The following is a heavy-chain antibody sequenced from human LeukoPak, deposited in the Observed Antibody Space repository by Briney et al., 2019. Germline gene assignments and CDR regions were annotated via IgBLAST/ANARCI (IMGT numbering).Heavy chain of an antibody. CDR3: ASTYGSGSYGSDY. CDR1: GGSFSGYY. Sequence: SETLSLTCAVYGGSFSGYYWSWIRQPPGKGLEWIGEINHSGSTNYNPSLKSRVTLSVDTSKNQFSLKLSSVTAADTAVYYCASTYGSGSYGSDYWGQGTLVTVSS. J-gene: IGHJ4*02. D-gene: IGHD3-10*01. CDR2: INHSGST. V-gene: IGHV4-34*01.